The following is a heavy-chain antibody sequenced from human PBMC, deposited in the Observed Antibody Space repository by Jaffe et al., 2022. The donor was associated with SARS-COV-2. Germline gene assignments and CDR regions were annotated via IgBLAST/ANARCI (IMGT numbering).Heavy chain of an antibody. Sequence: EVQLVESGGGLVQPGGSLRLSCAASGFTFSNYWMQWVRQAPGKGLVWVSRISSDGSDSNYADSVKGRFTISRDNAKNTLYLQMNSLRAEDTAVYFCARQLIDCSGGTCYGGPFDYWGQGTLVTVSS. CDR2: ISSDGSDS. D-gene: IGHD2-15*01. CDR3: ARQLIDCSGGTCYGGPFDY. CDR1: GFTFSNYW. J-gene: IGHJ4*02. V-gene: IGHV3-74*01.